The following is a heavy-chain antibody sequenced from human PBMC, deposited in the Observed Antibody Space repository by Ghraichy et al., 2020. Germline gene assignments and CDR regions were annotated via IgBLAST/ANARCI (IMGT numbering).Heavy chain of an antibody. D-gene: IGHD5-24*01. Sequence: ASVKVSCKASGYTFTSYYMNWVRQAPGQGLEWMGVIKPSGGSATYAQKFQGRVTMTRDTSTSTVYMDLSSLRSEDTAVYYCARGGYGDRWFDYWGQGTLVTVSS. J-gene: IGHJ4*02. CDR3: ARGGYGDRWFDY. V-gene: IGHV1-46*01. CDR1: GYTFTSYY. CDR2: IKPSGGSA.